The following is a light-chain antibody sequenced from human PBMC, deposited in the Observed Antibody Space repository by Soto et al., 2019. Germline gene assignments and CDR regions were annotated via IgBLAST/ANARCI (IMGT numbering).Light chain of an antibody. Sequence: EIVLTQSPGTLSLSPGERATLSCRASQSVSSSYLAWYQQKPGQAPRLLIYGASSRATGIPDRFSGSGSGTDFTLTISRLEPEAFAVYYCQQYGSSPMYTFGQGTKLDIK. V-gene: IGKV3-20*01. CDR2: GAS. CDR3: QQYGSSPMYT. CDR1: QSVSSSY. J-gene: IGKJ2*01.